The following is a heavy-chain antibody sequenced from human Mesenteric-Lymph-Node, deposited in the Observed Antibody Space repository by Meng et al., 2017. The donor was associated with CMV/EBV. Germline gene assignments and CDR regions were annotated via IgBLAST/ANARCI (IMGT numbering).Heavy chain of an antibody. V-gene: IGHV3-66*02. Sequence: GESLKISCGASGFTVSTNYMSWVRRAPGKGLERVSIIFPGGSMYYADSVKGRFTISRDSSKNTLYLQMNSLRAEDTAVYFCARDNPDYDDFWGGDPKWGQGTLVTVSS. CDR3: ARDNPDYDDFWGGDPK. CDR1: GFTVSTNY. J-gene: IGHJ4*02. D-gene: IGHD3-3*01. CDR2: IFPGGSM.